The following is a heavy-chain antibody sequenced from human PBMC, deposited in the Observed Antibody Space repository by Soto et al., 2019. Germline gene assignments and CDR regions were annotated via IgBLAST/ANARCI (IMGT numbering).Heavy chain of an antibody. Sequence: PGGSLRLSCAASGFTFSSYAMSWVRQAPGKGLEWVSAISGSGGSTYYADSVKGRFAISRDNSKNTLYLQMNSLRAEDTAVYYCAKKDILTGYYQESYFDYWGQGTLVTVSS. CDR2: ISGSGGST. CDR1: GFTFSSYA. V-gene: IGHV3-23*01. D-gene: IGHD3-9*01. CDR3: AKKDILTGYYQESYFDY. J-gene: IGHJ4*02.